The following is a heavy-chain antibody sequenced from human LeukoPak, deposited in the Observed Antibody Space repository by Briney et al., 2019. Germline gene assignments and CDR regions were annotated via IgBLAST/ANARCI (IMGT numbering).Heavy chain of an antibody. V-gene: IGHV4-59*08. J-gene: IGHJ6*02. CDR3: ARRDGDYGMDV. Sequence: SETLSLTCTVSGASVSSYYWSWIRQPPGKGLEWIGYLYYSGSTNYNPSLKSRVTISVDTSKNQFSLKLSSVTAADTAVYYCARRDGDYGMDVWGQGTTVTVSS. D-gene: IGHD5-24*01. CDR1: GASVSSYY. CDR2: LYYSGST.